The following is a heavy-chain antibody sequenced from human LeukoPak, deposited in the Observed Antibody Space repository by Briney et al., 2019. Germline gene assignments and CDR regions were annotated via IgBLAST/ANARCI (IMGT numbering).Heavy chain of an antibody. D-gene: IGHD3-10*01. J-gene: IGHJ4*02. V-gene: IGHV3-30*02. CDR2: IRYDGSNK. Sequence: GGSLRLSCAASGFTFSSYGMHWVRQAPGKGLEWVAFIRYDGSNKYYADSVKGRFTISRDNSKNTLYLQMNSLRAEDTAVYYCAKARGSGAYSYYFDYWGQGTLVTVSS. CDR3: AKARGSGAYSYYFDY. CDR1: GFTFSSYG.